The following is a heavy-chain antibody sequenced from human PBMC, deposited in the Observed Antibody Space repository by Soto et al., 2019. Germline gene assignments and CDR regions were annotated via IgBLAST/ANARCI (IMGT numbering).Heavy chain of an antibody. V-gene: IGHV1-2*02. CDR3: AREGEPGELDYYYYGMDV. Sequence: ASVKVSCKASGYAFTGYYMHWVRQAPGQGLEWMGWINPNSGGTNYAQKFQGRVTMTRDTSISTAYMELSRLRSEDTAVYYCAREGEPGELDYYYYGMDVWGQGTTVTVSS. CDR2: INPNSGGT. J-gene: IGHJ6*02. D-gene: IGHD3-16*01. CDR1: GYAFTGYY.